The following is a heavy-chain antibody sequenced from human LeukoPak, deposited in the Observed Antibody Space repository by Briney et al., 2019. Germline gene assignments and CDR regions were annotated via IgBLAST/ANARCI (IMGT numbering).Heavy chain of an antibody. V-gene: IGHV3-23*01. CDR2: ISGSGGST. CDR1: GFTFSSYA. Sequence: GGSLRLSCAASGFTFSSYAMSWVRQAPGKGLEWVSAISGSGGSTYYADSVKGRFTISRDNSKNTLYLQMNSLRAEDTAVYYCAKEGLLWSGEAYYYYGMDVWGQGTTVTVSS. J-gene: IGHJ6*02. CDR3: AKEGLLWSGEAYYYYGMDV. D-gene: IGHD3-10*01.